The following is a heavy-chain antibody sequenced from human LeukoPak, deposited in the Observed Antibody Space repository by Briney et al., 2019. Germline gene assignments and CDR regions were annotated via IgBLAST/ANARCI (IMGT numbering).Heavy chain of an antibody. CDR3: ARGLTVDY. Sequence: PSETLSLTCAVYGGSFSGYYWSWIRQPPGKGLEWIGEINHSGSTNYNPSLKSRVTISVDTSKNQFSLKLSSVTAADKAVYYCARGLTVDYWGQGTLGTVSS. V-gene: IGHV4-34*01. J-gene: IGHJ4*02. CDR1: GGSFSGYY. CDR2: INHSGST.